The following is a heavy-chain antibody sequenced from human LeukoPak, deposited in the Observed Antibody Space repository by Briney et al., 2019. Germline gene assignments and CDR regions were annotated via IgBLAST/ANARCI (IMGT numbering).Heavy chain of an antibody. V-gene: IGHV4-4*07. CDR1: GGSISNYC. CDR2: IYTSGST. D-gene: IGHD2-2*01. Sequence: SETLSLTCTVSGGSISNYCWSWNRQPAGKGMELIGRIYTSGSTNYNPSLKSRVTMSVDTSKNQFSLKLSSVTAADTAVYYCARSRCSSISCASRGAFDIWGQGTMVTVSS. J-gene: IGHJ3*02. CDR3: ARSRCSSISCASRGAFDI.